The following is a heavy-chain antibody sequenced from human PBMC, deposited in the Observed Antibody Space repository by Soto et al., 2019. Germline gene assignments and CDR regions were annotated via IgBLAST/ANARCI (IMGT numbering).Heavy chain of an antibody. CDR1: GGSVSSGSYY. V-gene: IGHV4-61*01. Sequence: VSGGSVSSGSYYWSWIRQPPVKGLEWIGYIYYSGSTNHNPSLKSRVTISVDTSKNQFPLKLSSVTAADTAVYYCARGAKPGDFWSGYYYYYSYGMDVWGKGPTATVSS. D-gene: IGHD3-3*01. CDR3: ARGAKPGDFWSGYYYYYSYGMDV. J-gene: IGHJ6*04. CDR2: IYYSGST.